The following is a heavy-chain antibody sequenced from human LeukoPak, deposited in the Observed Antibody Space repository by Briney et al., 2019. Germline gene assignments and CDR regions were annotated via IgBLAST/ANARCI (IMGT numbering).Heavy chain of an antibody. J-gene: IGHJ4*02. CDR2: LSGSGAST. D-gene: IGHD3/OR15-3a*01. CDR3: AKVPLWSGDHLRPPYY. Sequence: PGGSLRLSCTASGFTFSGYAMSWVRQAPGKGLDWVSGLSGSGASTYYADSVKGRFTISRDNSKTTLYLQMSSLRAEDTAVYYCAKVPLWSGDHLRPPYYWGQGTLVTVSS. V-gene: IGHV3-23*01. CDR1: GFTFSGYA.